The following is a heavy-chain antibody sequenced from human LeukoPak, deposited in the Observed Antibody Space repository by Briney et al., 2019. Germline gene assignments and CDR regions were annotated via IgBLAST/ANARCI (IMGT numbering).Heavy chain of an antibody. J-gene: IGHJ4*02. CDR2: ISAYNGNT. V-gene: IGHV1-18*01. CDR1: GYTFTSYG. CDR3: ARAVAGGYYFDY. D-gene: IGHD6-19*01. Sequence: ASVKVSCKASGYTFTSYGISWVQQAPGQGLEWMGWISAYNGNTNYAQKLQGRVTMTTDTSTSTAYMELRSLRSDDTAVYYCARAVAGGYYFDYWGQGTLVTVSS.